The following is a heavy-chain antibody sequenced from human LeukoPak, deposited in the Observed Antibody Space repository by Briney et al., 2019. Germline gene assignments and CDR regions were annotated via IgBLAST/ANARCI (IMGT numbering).Heavy chain of an antibody. Sequence: GGSLRLSCAASGFTFSSYSMNWVRQAPGKGLEWVSSISGSGYNTYYADSVKGRFTISRDNSKNTLYLQMNSLRAEDTAIYYCAKGAVSHYYDSSGYYFDYWGQGTLVTVSS. CDR3: AKGAVSHYYDSSGYYFDY. V-gene: IGHV3-23*01. J-gene: IGHJ4*02. CDR2: ISGSGYNT. D-gene: IGHD3-22*01. CDR1: GFTFSSYS.